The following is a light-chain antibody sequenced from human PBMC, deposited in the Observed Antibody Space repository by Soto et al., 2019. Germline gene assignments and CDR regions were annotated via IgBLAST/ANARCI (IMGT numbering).Light chain of an antibody. CDR2: GNS. CDR1: SSNIGAGYD. J-gene: IGLJ2*01. CDR3: QSYDSSLSGWRV. Sequence: QSVLTQPPSVSGDPGQRVTISCTGSSSNIGAGYDVHWYQQLPGTAPKLLIYGNSNRPSGVPDRFSGSKSGTSASLAITGLQAEDEADYSCQSYDSSLSGWRVFGGGTKLTVL. V-gene: IGLV1-40*01.